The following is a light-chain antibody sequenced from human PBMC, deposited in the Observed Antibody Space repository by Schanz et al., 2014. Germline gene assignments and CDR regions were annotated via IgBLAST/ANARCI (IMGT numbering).Light chain of an antibody. CDR3: SSYANRSTPYV. CDR2: EGS. J-gene: IGLJ1*01. V-gene: IGLV2-14*02. CDR1: SSDVGSYNL. Sequence: QSALTQPASVSGSPGQSITISCTGTSSDVGSYNLVSWYQQHPGKAPKLMIYEGSKRPSGVSNRFSGSKSGNTASLTISGLQAEDEADYFCSSYANRSTPYVFGTGTKLTVL.